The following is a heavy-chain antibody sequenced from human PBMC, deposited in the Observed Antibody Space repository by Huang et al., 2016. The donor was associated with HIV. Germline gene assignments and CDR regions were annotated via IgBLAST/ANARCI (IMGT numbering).Heavy chain of an antibody. CDR1: GFTFSSYS. CDR3: ATGTADVSQGGY. Sequence: EVQLVESGGGLVQPGRSLRLSCVTSGFTFSSYSMNWVRKAPVKGLEWILYISSRSDRVYYADSVKGRVTTSRDNGKNVVYLQMSNLRDNDTAVYYCATGTADVSQGGYWGQGTMVRVSS. CDR2: ISSRSDRV. D-gene: IGHD2-21*02. V-gene: IGHV3-48*02. J-gene: IGHJ4*02.